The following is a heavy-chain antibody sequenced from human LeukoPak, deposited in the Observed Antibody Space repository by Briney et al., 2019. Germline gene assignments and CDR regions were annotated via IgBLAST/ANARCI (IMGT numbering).Heavy chain of an antibody. Sequence: GGSLRLSCAASGFTVSSNYMSWVRQAPGKGLEWVSVIYSGGSTYYADSVKGRFTISRDNAKNSLYLQMNSLRAEDTAVYYCASYDYVWGSYRYPLEDYWGQGTLVTVSS. V-gene: IGHV3-53*01. CDR2: IYSGGST. CDR3: ASYDYVWGSYRYPLEDY. D-gene: IGHD3-16*02. CDR1: GFTVSSNY. J-gene: IGHJ4*02.